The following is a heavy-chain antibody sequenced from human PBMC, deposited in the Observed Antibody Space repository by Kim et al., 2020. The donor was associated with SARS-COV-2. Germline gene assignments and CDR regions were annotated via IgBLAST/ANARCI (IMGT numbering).Heavy chain of an antibody. CDR1: GFTFSSYS. V-gene: IGHV3-48*01. CDR2: ISSSSSTI. D-gene: IGHD6-6*01. CDR3: ARQQLVPLARLVSMGV. Sequence: GGSLRLSCAASGFTFSSYSMNWVRQAPGKGLEWVSYISSSSSTIYYADSVKGRFTISRDNAKNSLYLQMNSLRGEDTAVYYCARQQLVPLARLVSMGVWGQGTTVTVSS. J-gene: IGHJ6*01.